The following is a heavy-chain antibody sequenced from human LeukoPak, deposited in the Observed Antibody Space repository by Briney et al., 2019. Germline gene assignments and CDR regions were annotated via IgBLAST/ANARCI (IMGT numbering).Heavy chain of an antibody. V-gene: IGHV1-2*02. CDR2: INPNSGGT. CDR1: GYTFTGYY. J-gene: IGHJ4*02. D-gene: IGHD4-17*01. Sequence: GAPVKVSCKASGYTFTGYYMHWVRQAPGQGLEWMGWINPNSGGTNYAQKFQGRVTMTRDTSISTDYMELSRLRSDDTAVYYCRTDRYGDYGDYIDYWGQGTLVTVSS. CDR3: RTDRYGDYGDYIDY.